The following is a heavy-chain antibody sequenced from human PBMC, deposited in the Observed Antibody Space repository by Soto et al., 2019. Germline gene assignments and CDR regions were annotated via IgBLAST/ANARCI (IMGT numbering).Heavy chain of an antibody. CDR1: GYDFSNYW. CDR2: IYPGDPDP. Sequence: GESLKISCKGSGYDFSNYWIGWLRQKPGKGLEWMGIIYPGDPDPRYSPSFQGQVTIPADKSISTAYLQWGSLMASDTAKYYCARQIYDSDTGPNFQYYFDSWGQGTPVTVS. D-gene: IGHD3-22*01. CDR3: ARQIYDSDTGPNFQYYFDS. J-gene: IGHJ4*02. V-gene: IGHV5-51*01.